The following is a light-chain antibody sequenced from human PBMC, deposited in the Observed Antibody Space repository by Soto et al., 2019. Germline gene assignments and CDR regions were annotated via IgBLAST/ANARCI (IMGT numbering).Light chain of an antibody. CDR3: QQYNDWPLT. J-gene: IGKJ1*01. Sequence: EIVMTQSPVTLSVSPGERATLSCRASQSVRSNLAWYQQKPGQAPSLLIYGAFTRATGIPTRFSGTGSGTEFTLTISSLQSEDFALYYCQQYNDWPLTFGQGTKVENK. CDR2: GAF. V-gene: IGKV3-15*01. CDR1: QSVRSN.